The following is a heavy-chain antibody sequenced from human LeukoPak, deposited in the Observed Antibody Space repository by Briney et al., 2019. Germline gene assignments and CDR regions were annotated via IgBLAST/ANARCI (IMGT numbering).Heavy chain of an antibody. V-gene: IGHV3-30*18. J-gene: IGHJ4*02. CDR1: GFTISSYG. CDR2: ISYDGSSK. Sequence: GGSLRLSCAASGFTISSYGMHWVRQAPGKGLEWVAVISYDGSSKYYADSVKGRFTISRDNSKNTLYLQMNSLRAEDTAVYYCAKDLYVVAGLLAELRQRYCSSTSCYAAPDYWGQGTLVTVSS. D-gene: IGHD2-2*01. CDR3: AKDLYVVAGLLAELRQRYCSSTSCYAAPDY.